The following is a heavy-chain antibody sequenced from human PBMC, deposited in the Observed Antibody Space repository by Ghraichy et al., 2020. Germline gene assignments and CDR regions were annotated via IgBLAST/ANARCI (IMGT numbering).Heavy chain of an antibody. V-gene: IGHV4-4*07. Sequence: SETLSLTCTVSGGSISSYYWSWIRQPAGKGLEWIGRIYTSGSTNYNPSLKSRVTMSVDTSKNQFSLKLSSVTAADTAVYYCARHPRYCSSTSCYLLNAFDIWGQGTMVTVSS. CDR2: IYTSGST. CDR3: ARHPRYCSSTSCYLLNAFDI. D-gene: IGHD2-2*01. CDR1: GGSISSYY. J-gene: IGHJ3*02.